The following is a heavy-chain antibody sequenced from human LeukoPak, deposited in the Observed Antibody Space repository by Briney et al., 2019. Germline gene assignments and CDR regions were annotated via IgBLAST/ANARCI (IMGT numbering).Heavy chain of an antibody. CDR1: GFTFSSYG. CDR2: ISYDGSNK. J-gene: IGHJ4*02. D-gene: IGHD6-19*01. CDR3: AKKAGSGWYLDY. Sequence: GRSLRLSCAASGFTFSSYGMHWVRQAPGKGLEWVAVISYDGSNKYYADSVKGRFTISRDNAENTLYLQMNSLRPEDTAVYYCAKKAGSGWYLDYWGQGTLVTVSS. V-gene: IGHV3-30*18.